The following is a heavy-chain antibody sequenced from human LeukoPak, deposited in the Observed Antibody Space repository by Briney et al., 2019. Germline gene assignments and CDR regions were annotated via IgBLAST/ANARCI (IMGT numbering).Heavy chain of an antibody. J-gene: IGHJ4*02. D-gene: IGHD3-22*01. CDR2: ICSNGGCT. V-gene: IGHV3-64*01. CDR3: ARGGYYDSSGSFEY. Sequence: GGSLRLSCAASGFTFSNYGMYWVRQAPGKGLEYVSAICSNGGCTDYANSVKGRFTISRDNSKNRLFLQMGSLRAEDMAVYYCARGGYYDSSGSFEYWGQGILVTVSS. CDR1: GFTFSNYG.